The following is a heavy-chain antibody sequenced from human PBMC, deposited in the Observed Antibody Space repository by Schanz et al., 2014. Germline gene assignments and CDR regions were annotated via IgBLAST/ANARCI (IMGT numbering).Heavy chain of an antibody. J-gene: IGHJ4*02. CDR2: ISRSSSTI. Sequence: VQLVESGGGVVQPGRSLRLSCAASGFSFSSYTMSWVRQAPGKGLEWVSYISRSSSTIYYADSVRGRFTISRDNAKNSLYLQMNSLRAEDTAVYYCARDSGSHYWVDYWGQGTLXTVSS. D-gene: IGHD1-26*01. V-gene: IGHV3-48*01. CDR3: ARDSGSHYWVDY. CDR1: GFSFSSYT.